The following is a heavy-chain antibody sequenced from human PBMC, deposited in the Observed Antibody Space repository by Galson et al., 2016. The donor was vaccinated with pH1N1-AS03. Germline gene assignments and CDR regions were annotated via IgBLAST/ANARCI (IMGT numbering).Heavy chain of an antibody. CDR2: INSRSDII. CDR3: ARDSGYGGTFDN. V-gene: IGHV3-48*02. Sequence: SLRLSCAASEFTFSIYHMSWVRQASGKGLEWVSYINSRSDIIHYADSVRGRFTISRDNARNSLYLQMHSLRDDDTAVYYCARDSGYGGTFDNWGQGALVTVSS. CDR1: EFTFSIYH. D-gene: IGHD5-12*01. J-gene: IGHJ4*02.